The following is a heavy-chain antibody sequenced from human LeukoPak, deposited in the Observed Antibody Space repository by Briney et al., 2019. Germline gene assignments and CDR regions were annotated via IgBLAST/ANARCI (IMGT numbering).Heavy chain of an antibody. V-gene: IGHV5-51*01. J-gene: IGHJ5*02. CDR3: ACRDLTSTWSYP. D-gene: IGHD2-2*01. Sequence: GESLKISCKGIGYSFTSYWIGWVRQMPGKGMEWMGVIYPGYSRTRYNPFFQGQVTISVDRSISTAYLQWVSLKASDTAMYYCACRDLTSTWSYPWGQGTLVTVSS. CDR1: GYSFTSYW. CDR2: IYPGYSRT.